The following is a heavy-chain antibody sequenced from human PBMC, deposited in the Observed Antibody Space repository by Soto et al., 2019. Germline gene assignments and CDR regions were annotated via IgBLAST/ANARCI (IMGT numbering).Heavy chain of an antibody. J-gene: IGHJ6*02. CDR1: GFSFGDSA. CDR3: AVTDLPFRPLTEPTENGMDV. CDR2: IVVVNGNT. Sequence: ELVQSGPEAREPGTSVKVSCRASGFSFGDSAVQWVRQGRGQRLEWIGWIVVVNGNTNYAPRFEGRVTLTRDASTSTSHMELTSQSSDDTAVYFCAVTDLPFRPLTEPTENGMDVWGQGTTVTVSS. V-gene: IGHV1-58*01. D-gene: IGHD2-8*01.